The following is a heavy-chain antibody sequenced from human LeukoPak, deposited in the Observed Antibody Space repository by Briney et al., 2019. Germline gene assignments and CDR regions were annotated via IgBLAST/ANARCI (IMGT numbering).Heavy chain of an antibody. CDR1: GESFSGYQ. V-gene: IGHV4-34*01. CDR2: INHGGST. CDR3: ARGRGKYCSGGSCYSGAWFDP. J-gene: IGHJ5*02. D-gene: IGHD2-15*01. Sequence: SETLSLTCAVYGESFSGYQWSWIRQPPGKGLEWIGEINHGGSTNSNPSLKSRVTISVDPSKNQFSLRLRSVTAADTAVYYCARGRGKYCSGGSCYSGAWFDPWGQGTLVTVSS.